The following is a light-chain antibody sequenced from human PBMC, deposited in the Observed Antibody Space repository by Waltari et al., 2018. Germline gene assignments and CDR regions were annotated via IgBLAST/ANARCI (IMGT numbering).Light chain of an antibody. CDR1: QDIRND. Sequence: AIQMTQSPSSLSASVGNRITITCRASQDIRNDVGWYQQKTGEAPKLLIYAASILQSGVPSNFSGSGSGTDFTLTISSLQPEDFATYYCLQDYNYPRTFGQGTKVEIK. J-gene: IGKJ1*01. CDR2: AAS. V-gene: IGKV1-6*01. CDR3: LQDYNYPRT.